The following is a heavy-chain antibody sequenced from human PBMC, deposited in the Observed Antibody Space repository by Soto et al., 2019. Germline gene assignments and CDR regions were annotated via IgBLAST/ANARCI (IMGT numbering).Heavy chain of an antibody. CDR3: VREIVHPATLIIDV. D-gene: IGHD5-12*01. Sequence: GESLKISCKASGFTFTIYSIGWVRQVPGKGLEWVAGVYSGSGSIGYAESLKGRVTISADNANNTLYLQLSSLKAADTAIYYCVREIVHPATLIIDVWGQGTAVTVSS. J-gene: IGHJ6*02. CDR1: GFTFTIYS. CDR2: VYSGSGSI. V-gene: IGHV5-51*01.